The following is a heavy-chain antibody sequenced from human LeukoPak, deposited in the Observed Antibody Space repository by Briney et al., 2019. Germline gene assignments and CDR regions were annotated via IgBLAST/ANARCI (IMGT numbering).Heavy chain of an antibody. J-gene: IGHJ4*02. CDR3: AREPNSDFYWNFDY. V-gene: IGHV3-33*01. D-gene: IGHD3-9*01. CDR1: GFTFSSYG. CDR2: IWYDGVNK. Sequence: GGSLTLSCAASGFTFSSYGMHWVRPAPGKGLEWVAVIWYDGVNKYYADYVKGRFTISRDNSKNTLYLQMNSLRAEDTAVYYCAREPNSDFYWNFDYWGQGTPDTVSS.